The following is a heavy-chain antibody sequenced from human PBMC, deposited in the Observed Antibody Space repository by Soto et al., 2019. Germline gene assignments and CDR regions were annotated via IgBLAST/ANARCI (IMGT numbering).Heavy chain of an antibody. CDR2: ISSSSSYI. D-gene: IGHD6-13*01. J-gene: IGHJ4*02. CDR1: GFTFSSYS. Sequence: KQSQTLSLTCAASGFTFSSYSMNWVRQAPGKGLEWVSSISSSSSYIYYADSVKGRFTISRDNAKNSLYLQMNSLRAEDTAVYYCARGGAAAGFDYWGQGTLVTVSS. CDR3: ARGGAAAGFDY. V-gene: IGHV3-21*01.